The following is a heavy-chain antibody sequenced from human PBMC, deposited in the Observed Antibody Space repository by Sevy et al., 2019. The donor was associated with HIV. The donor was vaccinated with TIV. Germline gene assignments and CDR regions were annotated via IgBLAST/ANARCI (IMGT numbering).Heavy chain of an antibody. CDR3: TRDSKDSRGYYDAFDI. J-gene: IGHJ3*02. CDR2: IRSKAYGGTT. Sequence: GGSLRLSCTASGFTFGDYAVSWFRQATGKGLEWVGFIRSKAYGGTTEYAASVKGRFTNSRDDSKSIAYLQMNSLKTEDTAVYYCTRDSKDSRGYYDAFDIWGQGTMVTVSS. CDR1: GFTFGDYA. V-gene: IGHV3-49*03. D-gene: IGHD3-22*01.